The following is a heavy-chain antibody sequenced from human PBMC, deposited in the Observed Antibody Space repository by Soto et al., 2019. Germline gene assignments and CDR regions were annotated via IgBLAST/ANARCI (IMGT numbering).Heavy chain of an antibody. V-gene: IGHV4-39*01. CDR3: ARRERAAGTDWWFDP. Sequence: QLQLQESGPGLVKPSETLSLTCTVSGGSISSSSFHWGWIRQPPGKWLEWIGSIYYSGRTYYSPSLKSRFTISVDTSKNQFSLKLSSVTAADTALYYCARRERAAGTDWWFDPWGQGTLVTVSS. J-gene: IGHJ5*02. CDR2: IYYSGRT. D-gene: IGHD6-13*01. CDR1: GGSISSSSFH.